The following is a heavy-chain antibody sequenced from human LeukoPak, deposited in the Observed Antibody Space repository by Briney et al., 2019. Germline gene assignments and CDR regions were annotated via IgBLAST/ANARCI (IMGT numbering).Heavy chain of an antibody. CDR2: INPNSGVT. J-gene: IGHJ1*01. CDR1: GYTFTDYY. D-gene: IGHD3-22*01. CDR3: ARDEHIDSHSSGYYDAEYFQH. Sequence: ASVKVSCKASGYTFTDYYIHWVRQAPGQGLEWMGWINPNSGVTNHVQTFQDRVTMTRDTSISTAYMELSRLRSDDTAVYYCARDEHIDSHSSGYYDAEYFQHWGQGTLVTVSS. V-gene: IGHV1-2*02.